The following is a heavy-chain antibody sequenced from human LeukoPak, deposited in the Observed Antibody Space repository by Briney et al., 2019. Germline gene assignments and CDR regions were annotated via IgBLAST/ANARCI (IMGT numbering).Heavy chain of an antibody. J-gene: IGHJ4*02. CDR2: RSIYNGNT. Sequence: ASVKVSCKASGYDFINYGISWVRQAPGQGLEWMGWRSIYNGNTDYKLQGRVTMTTGTSTSTAYMELRSLRSDDTAVYYCARGGPSPSSSSSREYYLDYWGQGTLVTVSS. CDR3: ARGGPSPSSSSSREYYLDY. D-gene: IGHD6-6*01. V-gene: IGHV1-18*01. CDR1: GYDFINYG.